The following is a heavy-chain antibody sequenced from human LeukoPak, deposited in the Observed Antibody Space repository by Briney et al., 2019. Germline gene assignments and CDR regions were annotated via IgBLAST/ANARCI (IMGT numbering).Heavy chain of an antibody. D-gene: IGHD6-19*01. V-gene: IGHV3-74*01. J-gene: IGHJ4*02. CDR2: INTDGSST. CDR3: AKLSSGWFYYFDY. Sequence: GGSLRLSCAASGFTFSSYWMHWVRQAPGKGLVWVSRINTDGSSTNYADSVKGRFTISRDNAKNTLYLQMNSLRAEDTAVYYCAKLSSGWFYYFDYWGQGTLVTVSS. CDR1: GFTFSSYW.